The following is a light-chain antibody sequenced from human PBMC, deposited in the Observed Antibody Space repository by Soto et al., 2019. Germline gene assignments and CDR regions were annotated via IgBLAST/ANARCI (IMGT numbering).Light chain of an antibody. CDR3: QQYNNSPRT. Sequence: EIVMTQSPATLSVSPGERATLSCRASQSVSNNLAWYQQKPGQAPRLLIYGASTRATGIPARFSGSGSGTEFTLTISILLSEYFAVYYCQQYNNSPRTFGQGTKVEIK. CDR1: QSVSNN. V-gene: IGKV3-15*01. J-gene: IGKJ1*01. CDR2: GAS.